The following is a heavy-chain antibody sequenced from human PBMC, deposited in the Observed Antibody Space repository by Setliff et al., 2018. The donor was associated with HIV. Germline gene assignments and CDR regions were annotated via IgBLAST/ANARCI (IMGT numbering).Heavy chain of an antibody. J-gene: IGHJ4*02. Sequence: SETLSLTCAVYGVSFSGYYWNWIRQTPGKGLEWIGEIDHSGSTNYNPSLKSRVTISLDTSKNQFSLKLSSVTAADTAVYYCARDQRLSYWGQGTLVTVSS. CDR1: GVSFSGYY. CDR2: IDHSGST. CDR3: ARDQRLSY. V-gene: IGHV4-34*01.